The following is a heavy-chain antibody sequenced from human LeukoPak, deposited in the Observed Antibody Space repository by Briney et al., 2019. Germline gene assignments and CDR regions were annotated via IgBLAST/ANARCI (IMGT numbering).Heavy chain of an antibody. J-gene: IGHJ1*01. D-gene: IGHD3-22*01. V-gene: IGHV1-24*01. Sequence: ASVKVSCKVSGYTLTELSMHWVRQAPGKGLEWMGGFDPEDGETIYAQKFQDRVTMTEDTSTDTAYMELSSLRSEDTAVYYCATIRNYDSNQIEGFQHWGQGTLVTVSS. CDR2: FDPEDGET. CDR1: GYTLTELS. CDR3: ATIRNYDSNQIEGFQH.